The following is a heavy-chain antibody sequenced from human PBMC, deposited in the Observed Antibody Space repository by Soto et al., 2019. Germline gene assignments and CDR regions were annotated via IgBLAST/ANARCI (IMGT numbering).Heavy chain of an antibody. CDR3: ASGASSVTTLYFDL. Sequence: QVQVVQSGAEVKKPGASVKVSCKASGYTFTSYAMHWVRQAPGQRLEWMGWINPGNGNTKNSQKFQGRVTITRDTFASTAYMELSSLRSEDTAVYYCASGASSVTTLYFDLWGRGTLVTVSS. CDR1: GYTFTSYA. CDR2: INPGNGNT. D-gene: IGHD4-17*01. J-gene: IGHJ2*01. V-gene: IGHV1-3*01.